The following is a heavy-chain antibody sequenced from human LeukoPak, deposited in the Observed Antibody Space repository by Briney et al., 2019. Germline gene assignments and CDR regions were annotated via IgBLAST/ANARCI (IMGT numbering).Heavy chain of an antibody. V-gene: IGHV3-23*01. D-gene: IGHD2-21*02. Sequence: GGSLRVSCAASGFTFTSYAMSWVRQAPGKGLEWVSAISGSGGRTYYADSVKGRFTISRDNSKNTLYLQMNSLRAEDTAVYYCAKRAQVTAISPYFDYWGQGTLVSVSS. CDR3: AKRAQVTAISPYFDY. CDR2: ISGSGGRT. CDR1: GFTFTSYA. J-gene: IGHJ4*02.